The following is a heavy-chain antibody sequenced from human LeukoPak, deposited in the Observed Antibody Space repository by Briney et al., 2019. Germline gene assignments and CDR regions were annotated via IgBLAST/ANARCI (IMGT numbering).Heavy chain of an antibody. J-gene: IGHJ5*02. D-gene: IGHD2-2*02. CDR3: ARVECSSTSCYNVWFDP. CDR1: GYTFTNYG. CDR2: ISPYNGNT. V-gene: IGHV1-18*01. Sequence: ASVKVSCKASGYTFTNYGISWVRQAPGQGPEWMGWISPYNGNTNYAQKLQGRVTMTTDTSTSTAYMELKSLRSDDTAVYYCARVECSSTSCYNVWFDPWGQGTLVTVSS.